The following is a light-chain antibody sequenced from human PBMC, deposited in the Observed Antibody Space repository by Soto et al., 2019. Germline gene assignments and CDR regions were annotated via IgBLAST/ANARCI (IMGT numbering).Light chain of an antibody. CDR1: QSVSSN. Sequence: EVVLAQSPATLSVSPGERDTLSCRASQSVSSNLAWYQQKPGQAPRLLIFGASTRATGTPARFSGSGTETEFTLTISSLQSEDFAVYYCQQYSDWPLTVGGGTKV. V-gene: IGKV3D-15*01. J-gene: IGKJ4*01. CDR2: GAS. CDR3: QQYSDWPLT.